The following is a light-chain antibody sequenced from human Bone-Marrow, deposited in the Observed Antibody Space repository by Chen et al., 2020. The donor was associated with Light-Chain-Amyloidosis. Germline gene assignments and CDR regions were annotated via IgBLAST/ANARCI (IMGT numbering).Light chain of an antibody. CDR1: SGDIATNY. V-gene: IGLV6-57*03. J-gene: IGLJ3*02. CDR2: END. Sequence: NFILTQDHSVSESPGKTVTISCTRSSGDIATNYVQWYQQRPGSAPTTVIYENDLRPAGVPGRFSGSIDTSSNSASLTLSGLETEDEADYYCQSYATNTWIFGGGTHLTVL. CDR3: QSYATNTWI.